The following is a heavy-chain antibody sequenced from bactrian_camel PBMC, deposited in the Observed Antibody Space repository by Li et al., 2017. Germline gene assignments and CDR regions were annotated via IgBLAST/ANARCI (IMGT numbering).Heavy chain of an antibody. Sequence: VQLVESGGTLVQPGGSLTLSCVASGFTFSSYGMTWVRQAPGKGLEWVSDISSGGGSTYYADSVKGRFTISRDNAKNTVYLQMNSLKPEDTAVFYCVRDLVVSGYAPFNYWGQGTQVTVS. CDR1: GFTFSSYG. V-gene: IGHV3S40*01. CDR2: ISSGGGST. CDR3: VRDLVVSGYAPFNY. D-gene: IGHD1*01. J-gene: IGHJ4*01.